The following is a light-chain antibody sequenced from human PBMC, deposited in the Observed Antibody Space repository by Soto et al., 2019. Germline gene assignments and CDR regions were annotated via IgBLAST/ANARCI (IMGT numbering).Light chain of an antibody. J-gene: IGLJ1*01. CDR2: DVS. CDR1: SSDVGGYNY. CDR3: SSFTSSHTYV. V-gene: IGLV2-14*01. Sequence: QSALTQPASVSGSPGQSTTISCTGTSSDVGGYNYVSWYQQHPGEAPKLIIYDVSNRPSGVSNRFSGSKSGNTASLTISGLQADDEADYYCSSFTSSHTYVFGTGTKLTVL.